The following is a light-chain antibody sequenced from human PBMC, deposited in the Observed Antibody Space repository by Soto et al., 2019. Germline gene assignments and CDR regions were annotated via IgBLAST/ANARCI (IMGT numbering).Light chain of an antibody. CDR2: DVS. CDR3: SSYTSSSTYV. Sequence: QSALTQPASVSGSPGQSIAISCTGTSSDVGGYDYVSWYQQHPGKAPKLMIYDVSNRPSGVSNRISGSKSDNTASLTISGLQAEDEADYYCSSYTSSSTYVFGTGTKLTVL. J-gene: IGLJ1*01. V-gene: IGLV2-14*01. CDR1: SSDVGGYDY.